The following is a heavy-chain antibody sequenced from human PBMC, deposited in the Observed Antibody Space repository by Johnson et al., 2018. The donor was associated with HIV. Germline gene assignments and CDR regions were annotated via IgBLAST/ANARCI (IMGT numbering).Heavy chain of an antibody. CDR1: GFTVSSNY. V-gene: IGHV3-53*01. CDR2: IYSGGST. CDR3: AKEDRSTVTRVTWGAFDI. D-gene: IGHD4-17*01. Sequence: VQLVESGGGLIQPGGSLRLSCAASGFTVSSNYMSWVRQAPGKGLEWVSVIYSGGSTYYADSVKGRFTISRDNSKNTLYLQMNSLRAEDTAVYYCAKEDRSTVTRVTWGAFDIWGQGTMVTVSS. J-gene: IGHJ3*02.